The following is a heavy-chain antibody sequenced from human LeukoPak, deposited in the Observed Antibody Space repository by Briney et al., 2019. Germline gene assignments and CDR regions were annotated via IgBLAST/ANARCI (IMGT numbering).Heavy chain of an antibody. CDR2: INRDGSRT. CDR3: ARVQGGGYRTADY. CDR1: GFTFSSYW. Sequence: GGSLRLSCAASGFTFSSYWMHWVRQAPGKGLVWVSRINRDGSRTNYADSVKGRFTISRDNSKNTLFLQMNSLRSEDTAMYYCARVQGGGYRTADYWGQGTLVTVSS. J-gene: IGHJ4*02. V-gene: IGHV3-74*01. D-gene: IGHD6-19*01.